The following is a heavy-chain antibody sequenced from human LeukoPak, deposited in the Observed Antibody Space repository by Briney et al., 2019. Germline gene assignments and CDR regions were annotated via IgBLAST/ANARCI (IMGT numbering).Heavy chain of an antibody. CDR1: GGTFSSYA. CDR2: IIPIFGTA. CDR3: ARGYSSGWYWRRRDLYYFDY. D-gene: IGHD6-19*01. J-gene: IGHJ4*02. Sequence: SVKVSCKASGGTFSSYAISWVRQAPGQGLEWMGGIIPIFGTANYAQKFQGRVTITADESTSTAYMELSSLRSEDTAVYYCARGYSSGWYWRRRDLYYFDYWGQGTLVTVSS. V-gene: IGHV1-69*13.